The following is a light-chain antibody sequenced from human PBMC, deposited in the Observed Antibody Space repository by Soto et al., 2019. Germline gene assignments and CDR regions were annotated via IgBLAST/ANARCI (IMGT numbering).Light chain of an antibody. CDR2: GAS. J-gene: IGKJ5*01. CDR3: QQYHTSPIT. CDR1: QSFSSAY. V-gene: IGKV3-20*01. Sequence: EIVMTQSPATLSVSPGERATLSCRASQSFSSAYFGWYQQKPGQPPRLLIYGASIRATGIPDRFRGSGSGTDFTLTISRLEPEDFAVYYCQQYHTSPITFGQGTRLEIK.